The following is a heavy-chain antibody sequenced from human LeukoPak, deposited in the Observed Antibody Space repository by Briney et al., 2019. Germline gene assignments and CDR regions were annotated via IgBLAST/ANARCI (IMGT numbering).Heavy chain of an antibody. V-gene: IGHV1-2*02. D-gene: IGHD5-18*01. Sequence: ASVKVSCKASGYTFTGYYLHWVRQAPGQGLEWMGWLNPNSGGTNYAQKFQGRVTMTRDTSISTAYMELSRLRADDTAVYYCARGSFSADAPLVLDYFHHWGQGTLVTDSS. CDR2: LNPNSGGT. CDR1: GYTFTGYY. J-gene: IGHJ1*01. CDR3: ARGSFSADAPLVLDYFHH.